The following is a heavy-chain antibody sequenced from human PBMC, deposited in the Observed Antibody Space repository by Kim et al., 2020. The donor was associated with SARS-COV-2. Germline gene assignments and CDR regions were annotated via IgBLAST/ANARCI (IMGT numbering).Heavy chain of an antibody. Sequence: ASVKVSCKASGYTFTSYGISWVRQAPGQGLEWMGWISAYNGNTNYAQKLQGRVTMTTDTSTSTAYMELRSLRSDDTAVYYCARDHYDSSGYSIPPDDWGQGTLVTVSS. CDR1: GYTFTSYG. V-gene: IGHV1-18*01. J-gene: IGHJ4*02. CDR3: ARDHYDSSGYSIPPDD. D-gene: IGHD3-22*01. CDR2: ISAYNGNT.